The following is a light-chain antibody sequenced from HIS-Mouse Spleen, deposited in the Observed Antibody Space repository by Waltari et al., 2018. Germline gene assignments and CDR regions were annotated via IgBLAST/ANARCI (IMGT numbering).Light chain of an antibody. CDR1: RTHSCAYHS. CDR2: DVS. Sequence: QSALTQPASVSRPPRQSITIPCTGTRTHSCAYHSVSWYQQHPGKAPKLMIYDVSNRPSGVSNRFSGSKSGNTASLTISGLQAEDEADYYCSSYTSSSTLVFGGGTKLTVL. J-gene: IGLJ3*02. CDR3: SSYTSSSTLV. V-gene: IGLV2-14*03.